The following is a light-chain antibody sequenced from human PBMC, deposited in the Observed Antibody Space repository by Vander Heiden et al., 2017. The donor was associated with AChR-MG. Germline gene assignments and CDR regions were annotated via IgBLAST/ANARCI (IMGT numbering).Light chain of an antibody. CDR1: SSDVGGYNS. CDR3: CSYAGGYTWL. Sequence: QSALTQPRSVSGSPGQSVTITCTGTSSDVGGYNSVSWYQQHPGKAPKMIILDVTERPAGVPDRFSGSKADNTASLTISGLQAEDEADYHCCSYAGGYTWLFGGGTKVTV. V-gene: IGLV2-11*01. CDR2: DVT. J-gene: IGLJ2*01.